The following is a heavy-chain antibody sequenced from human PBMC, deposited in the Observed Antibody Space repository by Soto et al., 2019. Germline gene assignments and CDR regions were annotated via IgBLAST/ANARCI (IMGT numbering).Heavy chain of an antibody. CDR3: ARADQYCSGGSCYSYYGMDV. CDR1: GGTFSSYA. CDR2: IIPIFGTE. Sequence: QVQLVQSGAEVKKPGSSVKVSCKASGGTFSSYAISWVRQAPGQGLEWMGGIIPIFGTENYAQKFQGRVTITADESTSTAYMELSSLRSEDTAVYYCARADQYCSGGSCYSYYGMDVWGQGTTVTVSS. J-gene: IGHJ6*02. D-gene: IGHD2-15*01. V-gene: IGHV1-69*01.